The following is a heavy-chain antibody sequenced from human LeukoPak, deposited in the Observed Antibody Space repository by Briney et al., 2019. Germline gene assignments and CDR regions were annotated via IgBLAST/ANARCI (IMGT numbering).Heavy chain of an antibody. CDR3: ARDTYYYDSNGYLFDY. CDR1: GGSISSYY. J-gene: IGHJ4*02. V-gene: IGHV4-59*01. Sequence: SETLSLTCTVSGGSISSYYWSWIRQPPGKGLEWIGYIYYSGSTNYNPSLKSRVTISVDTSKNQFSLKLSSVTATDTAVYYCARDTYYYDSNGYLFDYWGQGTLVTVSS. CDR2: IYYSGST. D-gene: IGHD3-22*01.